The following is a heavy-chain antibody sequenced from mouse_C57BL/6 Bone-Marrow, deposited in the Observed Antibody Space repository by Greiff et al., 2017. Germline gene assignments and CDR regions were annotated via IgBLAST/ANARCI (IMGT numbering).Heavy chain of an antibody. J-gene: IGHJ1*03. CDR3: ARNYYGSSSFV. V-gene: IGHV1-81*01. Sequence: QVQLQQSGAELARPGASVKLSCKASGYTFTSYGLSWVKQRTGQGLEWIGEIYPRSGNTYYNEKFKGKATLTADKSSSTAYMELRSLTSEDSAVYFCARNYYGSSSFVWGTGTTVTVSS. CDR2: IYPRSGNT. CDR1: GYTFTSYG. D-gene: IGHD1-1*01.